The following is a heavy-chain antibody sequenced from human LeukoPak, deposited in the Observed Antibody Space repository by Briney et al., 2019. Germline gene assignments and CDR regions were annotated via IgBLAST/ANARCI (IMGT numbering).Heavy chain of an antibody. CDR2: IYSGGST. J-gene: IGHJ6*03. V-gene: IGHV3-53*01. D-gene: IGHD4-11*01. Sequence: GGSLRLSCAASGFTVSSNYMSWVRQAPGKGLEWVSIIYSGGSTFDSDSVKGRFTISRDNAKNSLYLQMSSLRAEDTAVYYCTRVEETATTAAIIRKYSYYYYYMDVWGKGNTVTVSS. CDR1: GFTVSSNY. CDR3: TRVEETATTAAIIRKYSYYYYYMDV.